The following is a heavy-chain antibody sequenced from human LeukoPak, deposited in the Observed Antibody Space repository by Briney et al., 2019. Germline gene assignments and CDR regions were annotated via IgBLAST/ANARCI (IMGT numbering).Heavy chain of an antibody. Sequence: GGSLRLSCAASGFTFSSYDMNWVRQAPGKGLEWVSYISISGRTIYYADSVKGRFTISRDNAKNSLYLQMNSLRVEDTAVYYCAREPHDSSGYPAGWGQGTMVTVSS. CDR2: ISISGRTI. D-gene: IGHD3-22*01. CDR1: GFTFSSYD. CDR3: AREPHDSSGYPAG. V-gene: IGHV3-48*03. J-gene: IGHJ3*01.